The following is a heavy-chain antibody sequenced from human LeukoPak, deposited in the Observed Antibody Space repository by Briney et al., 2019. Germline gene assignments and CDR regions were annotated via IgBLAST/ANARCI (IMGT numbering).Heavy chain of an antibody. Sequence: GGSLRLSCAASGFSVSNNYMSWVRQAPGKGLEWVSYISSSGSTIYYADSVKGRFTISRDNSKNSLYLQMNSLRAEDTAVYYCARDRWGLDYWGQGTLVTVSA. CDR2: ISSSGSTI. D-gene: IGHD7-27*01. CDR3: ARDRWGLDY. V-gene: IGHV3-11*04. J-gene: IGHJ4*02. CDR1: GFSVSNNY.